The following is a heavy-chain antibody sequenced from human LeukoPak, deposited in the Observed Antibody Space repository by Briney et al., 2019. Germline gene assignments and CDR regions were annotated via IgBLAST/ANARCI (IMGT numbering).Heavy chain of an antibody. J-gene: IGHJ4*02. D-gene: IGHD6-13*01. CDR1: GFTFSSYS. CDR3: ARDPIAAGDY. CDR2: ISSSSSTI. Sequence: GGSLRLSCAASGFTFSSYSMNWVRQAPGKGLEWVSYISSSSSTIYYADSVKGRFTISRDNAKNSLYLQMNSLRAEDTAVYYCARDPIAAGDYWGQGTLVTVSS. V-gene: IGHV3-48*01.